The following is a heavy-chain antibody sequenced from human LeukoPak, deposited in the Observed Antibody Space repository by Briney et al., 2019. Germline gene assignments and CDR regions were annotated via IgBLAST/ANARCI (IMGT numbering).Heavy chain of an antibody. CDR2: VSSGSSTI. J-gene: IGHJ4*02. Sequence: HSGGSPRLSCAASGFTFSSYTMIWVRQASRKGLEWVSSVSSGSSTIYYADSVKGRFTISRDNAKNSLYLQMNSLRAEDTAVYFCARARASTSNLGYFDYWGQGTLVTVSS. CDR3: ARARASTSNLGYFDY. V-gene: IGHV3-48*01. D-gene: IGHD1-26*01. CDR1: GFTFSSYT.